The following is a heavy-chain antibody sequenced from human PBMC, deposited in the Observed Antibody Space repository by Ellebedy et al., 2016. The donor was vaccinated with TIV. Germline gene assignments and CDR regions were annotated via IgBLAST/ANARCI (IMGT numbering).Heavy chain of an antibody. CDR3: ARGSSSGWYPFDY. CDR2: IYHSGST. CDR1: GGSISPYY. D-gene: IGHD6-19*01. Sequence: MPSETLSLTCTVSGGSISPYYWSWIRQPPGKGLEWIGYIYHSGSTYYNPSLKSRVTISVDRSKNQFSLKLSSVTAADTAVYYCARGSSSGWYPFDYWGQGTLVTVSS. V-gene: IGHV4-59*12. J-gene: IGHJ4*02.